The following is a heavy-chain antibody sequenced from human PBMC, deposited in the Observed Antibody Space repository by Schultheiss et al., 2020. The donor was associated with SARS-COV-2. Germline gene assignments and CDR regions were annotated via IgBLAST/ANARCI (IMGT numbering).Heavy chain of an antibody. V-gene: IGHV4-34*01. CDR2: INHSGST. CDR1: GGSFSGYY. D-gene: IGHD6-6*01. CDR3: ASLFGVYSSSRYFDY. J-gene: IGHJ4*02. Sequence: GSLRLSCAVYGGSFSGYYWSWIRQPPGKGLEWIGEINHSGSTNYNPSLKSRVTISVDTSKNQFSLKLSSVTAADTAVYYCASLFGVYSSSRYFDYWGQGTLVTVSS.